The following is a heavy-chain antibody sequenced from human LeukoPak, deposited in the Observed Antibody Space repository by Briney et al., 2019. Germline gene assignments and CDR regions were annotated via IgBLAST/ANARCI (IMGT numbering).Heavy chain of an antibody. CDR1: GFTFSSYG. V-gene: IGHV3-30*18. Sequence: GGSLRLSCAASGFTFSSYGMHWVRQAPGKGLEWVAVISYDGSNKYYADSVKGRFTISRDNSKNTLYLQMNSLRAEDTAVYYCAKAHRSGYSGYDLYYFDYWGQGTLVTVSS. CDR2: ISYDGSNK. D-gene: IGHD5-12*01. CDR3: AKAHRSGYSGYDLYYFDY. J-gene: IGHJ4*02.